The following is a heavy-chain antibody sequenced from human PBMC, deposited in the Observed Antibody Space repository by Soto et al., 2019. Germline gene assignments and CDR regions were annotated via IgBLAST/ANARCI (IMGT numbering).Heavy chain of an antibody. CDR1: EFTFRRYW. Sequence: GGSLRLSCAASEFTFRRYWMHWVRQSPGKGLVWVSRISGDGSSTSYADSVKGRFTISRDNAKNTMNLQMDSLRAEDTAVYYCARSLPGTYGAFDLCAQGTMVTVAS. CDR3: ARSLPGTYGAFDL. V-gene: IGHV3-74*01. CDR2: ISGDGSST. J-gene: IGHJ3*01. D-gene: IGHD1-7*01.